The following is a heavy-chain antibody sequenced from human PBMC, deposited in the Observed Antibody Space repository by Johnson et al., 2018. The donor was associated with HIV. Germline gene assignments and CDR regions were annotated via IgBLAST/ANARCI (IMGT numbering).Heavy chain of an antibody. CDR3: ARDGTETGPDDAFDI. Sequence: VLLVESGGGLVKPGGSLRLSCVASGFTFFSYGMHWVRQAPGKGLEWVSAISGSGGSTYYADSVKGRFTISRDNSKNTLYLQMNSLRAEDTAVYYCARDGTETGPDDAFDIWGQGTMVTVSS. V-gene: IGHV3-23*04. CDR1: GFTFFSYG. CDR2: ISGSGGST. D-gene: IGHD1-1*01. J-gene: IGHJ3*02.